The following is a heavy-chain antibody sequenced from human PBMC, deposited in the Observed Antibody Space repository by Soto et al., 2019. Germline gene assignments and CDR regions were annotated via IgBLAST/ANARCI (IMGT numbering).Heavy chain of an antibody. V-gene: IGHV5-51*01. J-gene: IGHJ6*02. CDR2: IFPGDSDT. CDR1: GYSFANYW. D-gene: IGHD2-2*02. CDR3: ARHGMEGSSSSGCYTSFYYYGMDV. Sequence: GESLKISCKGSGYSFANYWIGWVRQMPGKGLEWMGIIFPGDSDTKYSPSFQGQVTISADKSISTAYLQWSSLKASDTAMYYCARHGMEGSSSSGCYTSFYYYGMDVWGQGTTVTVSS.